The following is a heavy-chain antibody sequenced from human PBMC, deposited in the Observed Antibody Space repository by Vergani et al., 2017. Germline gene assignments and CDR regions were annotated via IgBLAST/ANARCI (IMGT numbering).Heavy chain of an antibody. CDR2: IGTAGDT. Sequence: VELLESGGGLAQPGGSLRVSCSASGFTFSSYDMHWVRQATGKGLEWVSAIGTAGDTYYPGSVKGRFTISRENAKNSLYLQMNSLRAGDTAIYYCARAVSTTVGDPPGYWGQGTLVTVSS. J-gene: IGHJ4*02. CDR3: ARAVSTTVGDPPGY. CDR1: GFTFSSYD. V-gene: IGHV3-13*01. D-gene: IGHD4-23*01.